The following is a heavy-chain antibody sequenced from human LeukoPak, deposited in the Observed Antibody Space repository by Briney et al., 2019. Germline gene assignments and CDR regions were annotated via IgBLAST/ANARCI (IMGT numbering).Heavy chain of an antibody. D-gene: IGHD3-16*01. J-gene: IGHJ5*02. CDR1: GYIFSNYA. CDR2: IGADGGGI. V-gene: IGHV3-23*01. Sequence: GGSLRLPCAGSGYIFSNYALTWVRRAPEKGLEWVSVIGADGGGIKYADSVKGRFTISRDNSMNTLYLQMSSLRGEDTAMYYCAAYTFTNGLGGPIHHWGQGTLVTVSS. CDR3: AAYTFTNGLGGPIHH.